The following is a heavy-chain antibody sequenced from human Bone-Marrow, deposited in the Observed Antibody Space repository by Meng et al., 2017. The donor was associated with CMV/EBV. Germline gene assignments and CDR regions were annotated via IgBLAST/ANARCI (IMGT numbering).Heavy chain of an antibody. CDR3: ARVLGGSYYAENWFDP. D-gene: IGHD1-26*01. J-gene: IGHJ5*02. CDR1: GFTFSSYW. Sequence: GGSLRLSCAASGFTFSSYWMSWVRQAPGKGLEWVANIEQDGSEKYYVDSVKGRFTISRDNAKNSLYLQMNSLRAEDTAVYYCARVLGGSYYAENWFDPWGQGTLVTVSS. CDR2: IEQDGSEK. V-gene: IGHV3-7*01.